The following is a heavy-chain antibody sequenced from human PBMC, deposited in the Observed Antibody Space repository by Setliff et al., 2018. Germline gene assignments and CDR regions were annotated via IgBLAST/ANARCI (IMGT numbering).Heavy chain of an antibody. J-gene: IGHJ4*02. D-gene: IGHD4-17*01. CDR3: ARQIDYGGFLYFDY. CDR1: GYSISSGYY. V-gene: IGHV4-38-2*01. Sequence: PSETLSLTCSVSGYSISSGYYWGWIRQPPGKGLEWIGSIYHNGNSYYNPSLKSRVTISVDTSKNQLSLKLNSVTAADTAVYYCARQIDYGGFLYFDYWGQGTLVTVSS. CDR2: IYHNGNS.